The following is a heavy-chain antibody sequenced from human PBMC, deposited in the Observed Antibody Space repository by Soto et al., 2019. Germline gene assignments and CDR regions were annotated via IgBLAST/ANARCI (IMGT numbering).Heavy chain of an antibody. CDR3: ASTYSSSWYWFDP. CDR1: GFSLSNDGLG. Sequence: QVTVKESGPVLVKPTETLTLTCTVSGFSLSNDGLGVSWIRQPPGKALEWLAHIFSNDEKSYSTSLKSRLTSSKDTSKSQVVLIMTNMDPVDTATYYCASTYSSSWYWFDPWGQGTLVTVSS. CDR2: IFSNDEK. J-gene: IGHJ5*02. D-gene: IGHD6-13*01. V-gene: IGHV2-26*04.